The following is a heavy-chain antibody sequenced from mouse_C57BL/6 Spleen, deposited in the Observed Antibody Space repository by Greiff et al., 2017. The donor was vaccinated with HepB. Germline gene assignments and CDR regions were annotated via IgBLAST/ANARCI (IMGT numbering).Heavy chain of an antibody. V-gene: IGHV1-64*01. CDR2: IHPNSGST. J-gene: IGHJ4*01. CDR1: GYTFTSYW. D-gene: IGHD3-3*01. CDR3: ARTGRDYALDY. Sequence: QVQLQQPGAELVKPGASVKLSCKASGYTFTSYWMHWVKQRPGQGLEWIGMIHPNSGSTKYNEKFKSKATLTVDKSSSTAYMQLSSLTSEDSAVYYCARTGRDYALDYWGQGTSVTVSS.